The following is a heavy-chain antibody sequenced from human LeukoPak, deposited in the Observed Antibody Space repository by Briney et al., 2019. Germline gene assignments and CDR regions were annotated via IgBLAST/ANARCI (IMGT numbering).Heavy chain of an antibody. D-gene: IGHD4-17*01. Sequence: GGSLRLSCAASGFTFDYSAMSWVRQAPGKGLEWVGRIKSKADGGTTDYAAPVKGRFTISRDDSKNTLYLQMNSLKTEDTAVYFCSTDDYGPTRNYWGQGTLVTVSS. V-gene: IGHV3-15*01. CDR2: IKSKADGGTT. CDR1: GFTFDYSA. J-gene: IGHJ4*02. CDR3: STDDYGPTRNY.